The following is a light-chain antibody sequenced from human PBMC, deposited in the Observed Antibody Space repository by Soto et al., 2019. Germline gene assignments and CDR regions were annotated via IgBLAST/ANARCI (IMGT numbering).Light chain of an antibody. CDR3: QHDYVATYN. J-gene: IGKJ2*01. V-gene: IGKV1-39*01. CDR1: QDINVY. CDR2: SAS. Sequence: DIQVTQSPSSVSASVGDTVTITCRASQDINVYLNWYQQKPGEVPKLLIYSASTLHNGIPSRFTGCGSETDFNLTNTSLQPEYCAPYYCQHDYVATYNFGKGTKVDI.